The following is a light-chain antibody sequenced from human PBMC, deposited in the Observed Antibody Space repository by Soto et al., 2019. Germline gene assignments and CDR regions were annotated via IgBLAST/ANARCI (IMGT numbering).Light chain of an antibody. V-gene: IGLV2-14*01. Sequence: QSALTQPASVSGSPGQSITISCTGSSADIGSHDYVSWYQQHPGKVPKLIIYEVSKRPSGASDRLSGSKSGNAAYLSISGPQPEDEADYYCNSYTTTSALVFGTGTKVTVL. CDR1: SADIGSHDY. CDR3: NSYTTTSALV. J-gene: IGLJ1*01. CDR2: EVS.